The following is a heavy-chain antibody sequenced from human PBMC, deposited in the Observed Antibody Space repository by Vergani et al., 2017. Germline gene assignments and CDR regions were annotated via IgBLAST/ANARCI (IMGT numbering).Heavy chain of an antibody. CDR3: ARGMLYSWYCLDY. Sequence: EVQLVESGGGLVKPGGSLRLSCAASGFTFSSYWMSWVRQAPGKGLEWVANIKQDGSEKYYVDSVKGRFTISRDNAKNSLYLQMNSLRAEDTAVYYCARGMLYSWYCLDYWGQGTLVTVSS. J-gene: IGHJ4*02. D-gene: IGHD2-15*01. CDR1: GFTFSSYW. V-gene: IGHV3-7*01. CDR2: IKQDGSEK.